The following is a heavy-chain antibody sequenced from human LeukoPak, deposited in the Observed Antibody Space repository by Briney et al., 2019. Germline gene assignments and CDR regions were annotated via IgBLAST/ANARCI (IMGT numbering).Heavy chain of an antibody. D-gene: IGHD2-15*01. Sequence: SVKVSCKASGYIFTVYFIHWVRQAPGQGLEWMGWINPNNGGTNYAQKFQGRVTMARDTSISTAYMELSSLTIDDTAVYYCASQQVVPLWGQGTLVTVSS. CDR3: ASQQVVPL. V-gene: IGHV1-2*02. CDR2: INPNNGGT. J-gene: IGHJ4*02. CDR1: GYIFTVYF.